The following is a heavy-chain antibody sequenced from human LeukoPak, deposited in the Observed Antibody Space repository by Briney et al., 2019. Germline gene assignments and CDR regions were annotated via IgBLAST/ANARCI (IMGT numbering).Heavy chain of an antibody. Sequence: ESGPVLVKPTETLTLTCTVSGFSLRNARVGVSWIRQPPGKALEWLAHIFSTDEKSYSTSLKSRLTISNDTSKSQVVLTMTNMDPVDTATYYCARMWYYYDKIAYYRGPFDYWGQGTLVTVSS. CDR2: IFSTDEK. J-gene: IGHJ4*02. V-gene: IGHV2-26*01. CDR3: ARMWYYYDKIAYYRGPFDY. CDR1: GFSLRNARVG. D-gene: IGHD3-22*01.